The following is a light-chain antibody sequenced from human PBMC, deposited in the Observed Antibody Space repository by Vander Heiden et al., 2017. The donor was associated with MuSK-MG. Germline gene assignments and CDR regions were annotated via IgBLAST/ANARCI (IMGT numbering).Light chain of an antibody. CDR2: STS. J-gene: IGKJ1*01. CDR1: QSLSLY. V-gene: IGKV1-39*01. Sequence: DIQMTQSPSSLAASVGDRVTITCRASQSLSLYLNWYQHKPGQAPNLLVYSTSSLDSGVPSRFDGSGSATEFTLTINGLQPEDVATYYCQQGFNTPPTFGQGTKVEIK. CDR3: QQGFNTPPT.